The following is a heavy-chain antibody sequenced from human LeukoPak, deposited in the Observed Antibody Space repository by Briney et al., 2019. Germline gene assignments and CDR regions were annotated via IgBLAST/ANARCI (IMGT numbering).Heavy chain of an antibody. D-gene: IGHD4-23*01. CDR1: GFAFHNYA. J-gene: IGHJ6*02. CDR3: AKDTGGNGAYFYAMDV. CDR2: INWNSDTK. V-gene: IGHV3-9*01. Sequence: GRSLRLSCVGSGFAFHNYAMHWVRRPPGKGLEWVSAINWNSDTKAYADSVKGRFTISRDRARNSMYLQMDSLRPEDTALYYCAKDTGGNGAYFYAMDVWGQGTSVTVSS.